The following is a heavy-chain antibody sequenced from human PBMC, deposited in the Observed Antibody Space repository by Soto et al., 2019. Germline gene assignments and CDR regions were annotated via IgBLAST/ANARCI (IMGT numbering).Heavy chain of an antibody. CDR1: GGSISSRTFW. Sequence: QLQLQESGPGLVKPSETLSLTCSVSGGSISSRTFWWAWIRQPPGKGLEWIGDMYYSGSSSSSPSLQRRVTLSVDTSKNQLSLKLNYVTAADTAVYYCARHPRDDYNYGGSGIFDYWGQGTLVTVSS. CDR3: ARHPRDDYNYGGSGIFDY. J-gene: IGHJ4*02. D-gene: IGHD4-4*01. CDR2: MYYSGSS. V-gene: IGHV4-39*01.